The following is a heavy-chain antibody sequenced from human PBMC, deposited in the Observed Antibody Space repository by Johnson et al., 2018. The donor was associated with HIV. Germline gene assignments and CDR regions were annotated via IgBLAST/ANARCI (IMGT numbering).Heavy chain of an antibody. CDR2: IKSKTDGGTT. Sequence: DVQVVESGGGLVKPGGSLRLSCAASGFTFSNAWMSWVRQAPGKGLEWVGRIKSKTDGGTTDYAAPVKGRLTIPSDDSKNTAYLQMNSLKTEDTAVYYCTRRRAGYDSSGQDAFDIWGQGTMVTVSS. D-gene: IGHD3-22*01. CDR1: GFTFSNAW. V-gene: IGHV3-15*01. J-gene: IGHJ3*02. CDR3: TRRRAGYDSSGQDAFDI.